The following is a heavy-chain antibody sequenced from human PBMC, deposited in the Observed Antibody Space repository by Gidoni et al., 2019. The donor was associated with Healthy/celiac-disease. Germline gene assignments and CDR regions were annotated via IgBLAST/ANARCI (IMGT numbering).Heavy chain of an antibody. Sequence: QLQLQDSGPGLVKPSKTLSLTCTVSGGSISSSSYYWGWIRQPPGKGLEWIGSIYYSGSTYYNPSLKSRVTISVDTSKNQFSLKLSSVTAAETAVYYCARSYCSSTSCYLDNHYYYMDVWGKGTTVTVSS. CDR3: ARSYCSSTSCYLDNHYYYMDV. CDR2: IYYSGST. D-gene: IGHD2-2*01. J-gene: IGHJ6*03. V-gene: IGHV4-39*01. CDR1: GGSISSSSYY.